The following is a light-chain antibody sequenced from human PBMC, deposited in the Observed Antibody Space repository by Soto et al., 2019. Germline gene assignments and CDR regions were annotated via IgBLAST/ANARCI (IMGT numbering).Light chain of an antibody. CDR2: GAS. V-gene: IGKV3-20*01. CDR1: QSVSSKY. CDR3: HHYGNGLST. J-gene: IGKJ1*01. Sequence: EIVLTQSPGTMSLSPGEGATLSCRASQSVSSKYLAWYQQKPGQAPRLLIHGASSRATGIPDRFSGSGSGTDFTLTISRLEPEDFAVYFCHHYGNGLSTFGQGTRVEIK.